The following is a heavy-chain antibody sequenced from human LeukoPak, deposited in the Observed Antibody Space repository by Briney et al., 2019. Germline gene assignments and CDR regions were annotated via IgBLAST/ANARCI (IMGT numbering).Heavy chain of an antibody. V-gene: IGHV1-18*01. CDR2: ISAYNGNT. D-gene: IGHD3-3*01. CDR3: ARVVDYDFWSGYCSSNDWYFDL. CDR1: GYTFTSYG. J-gene: IGHJ2*01. Sequence: ASVKVSCKASGYTFTSYGISWVRQAPGQGLEWMGWISAYNGNTNYARKLQGRVTMTTDTSTSTAYMELRSLRSDDTAVYYCARVVDYDFWSGYCSSNDWYFDLWGRGTLVTVSS.